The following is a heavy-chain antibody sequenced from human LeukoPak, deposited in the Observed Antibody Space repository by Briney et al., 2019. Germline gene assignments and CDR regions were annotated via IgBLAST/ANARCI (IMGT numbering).Heavy chain of an antibody. CDR3: ARGVSSWSYYYMDV. Sequence: SETLSLTCAVYGGSFSGYYWSWIRQPPGKGLEWIGEINHSGSTNYNPSLKSRVTISVDTPKNQFSLKLSSVTAADTAVYYCARGVSSWSYYYMDVWGKGTTVTVSS. CDR1: GGSFSGYY. D-gene: IGHD6-13*01. J-gene: IGHJ6*03. V-gene: IGHV4-34*01. CDR2: INHSGST.